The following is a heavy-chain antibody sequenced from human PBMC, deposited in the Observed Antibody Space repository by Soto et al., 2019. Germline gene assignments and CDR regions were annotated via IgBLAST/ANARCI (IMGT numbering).Heavy chain of an antibody. J-gene: IGHJ6*04. D-gene: IGHD3-3*01. CDR2: IYHSGIT. CDR1: WGSISSSNW. Sequence: SETLSLTCAVSWGSISSSNWWSWVRQAPWKGLEWIGEIYHSGITNYNPSLKSRVTISVDTSKNQFSLKLSSVTAADTAVHYCARDRREDTIFGVVPAGMEVWGKGTMLTVSS. V-gene: IGHV4-4*02. CDR3: ARDRREDTIFGVVPAGMEV.